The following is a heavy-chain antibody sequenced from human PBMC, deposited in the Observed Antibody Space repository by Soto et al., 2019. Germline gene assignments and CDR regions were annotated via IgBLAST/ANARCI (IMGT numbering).Heavy chain of an antibody. J-gene: IGHJ5*02. CDR1: SDSATSANPY. D-gene: IGHD1-20*01. Sequence: SAPLSLCRTVYSDSATSANPYWSWIRQPPGKRLEWIGYIYYRGNTNYSPSLKSRVAISLDTSHNQFSLKLSSVTAADTAVYFCSRVPVYTYIHYWFDR. CDR3: SRVPVYTYIHYWFDR. V-gene: IGHV4-61*01. CDR2: IYYRGNT.